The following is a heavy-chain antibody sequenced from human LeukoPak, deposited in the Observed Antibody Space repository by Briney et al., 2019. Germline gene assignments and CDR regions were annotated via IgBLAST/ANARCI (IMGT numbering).Heavy chain of an antibody. V-gene: IGHV3-30-3*01. D-gene: IGHD4-17*01. J-gene: IGHJ4*02. CDR3: ARERTTVTNGSLNY. CDR2: ISYDGSNK. Sequence: QPGGSLRLSCAASGFTFSSYAMHWVRQAPGKGLEWVAVISYDGSNKYYADSVKGRFTISRDNSKNTLYLQMNSLRAEDTAVYYCARERTTVTNGSLNYWGQGTLVTVSS. CDR1: GFTFSSYA.